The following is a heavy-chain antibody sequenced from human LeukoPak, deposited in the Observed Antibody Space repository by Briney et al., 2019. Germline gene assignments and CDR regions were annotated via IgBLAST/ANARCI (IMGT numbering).Heavy chain of an antibody. CDR1: GFTFSSYA. CDR3: AKTSGYRRFDP. Sequence: GGSLRLSCAASGFTFSSYAMSWVRQAPGKGLEWVSAISGSGGSTYFADSVKGRFTISRDNSKNTLYLQMNSLRAEGTAVYYCAKTSGYRRFDPWGQGTLVTVSS. D-gene: IGHD5-12*01. V-gene: IGHV3-23*01. J-gene: IGHJ5*02. CDR2: ISGSGGST.